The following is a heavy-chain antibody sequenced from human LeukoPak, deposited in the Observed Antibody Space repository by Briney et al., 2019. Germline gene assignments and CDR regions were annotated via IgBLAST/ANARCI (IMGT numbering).Heavy chain of an antibody. Sequence: GGSLRLSCAASGFTFSSYWMHWVRQSAGKGLEWVANIKQDGSERYYVDSVKGRFTISRDNAKNSLYQQMNSLRVEETALSYCAKGPGMATVKRYLDYWGQGTLATVSS. CDR1: GFTFSSYW. CDR2: IKQDGSER. D-gene: IGHD5-24*01. CDR3: AKGPGMATVKRYLDY. J-gene: IGHJ4*02. V-gene: IGHV3-7*03.